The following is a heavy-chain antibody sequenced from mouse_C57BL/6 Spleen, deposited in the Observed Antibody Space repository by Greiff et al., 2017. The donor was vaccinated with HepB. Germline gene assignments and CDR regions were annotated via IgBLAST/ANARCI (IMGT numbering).Heavy chain of an antibody. CDR3: APGGTGTYWYFDV. Sequence: VMLVESGPGLVQPSQSLSITCTVSGFSLTSYGVHWVRQSPGKGLEWLGVIWSGGSTDYNAAFISRLSISKDHSKSQVFFKMNSLQADDTAIYYCAPGGTGTYWYFDVWGTGTTVTVSS. CDR1: GFSLTSYG. CDR2: IWSGGST. D-gene: IGHD4-1*01. J-gene: IGHJ1*03. V-gene: IGHV2-2*01.